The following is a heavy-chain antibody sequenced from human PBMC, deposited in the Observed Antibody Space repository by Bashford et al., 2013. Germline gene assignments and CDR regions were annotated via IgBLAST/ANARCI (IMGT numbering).Heavy chain of an antibody. CDR1: WLHRQYKLL. Sequence: SETPVPHLHCLWWLHRQYKLLLGLDPPAPGKGLEWIGSVYYNGATHYNPSLKSRITINPDTAKNQFSLQLNSVTPEDTAIYYCAREAEDAFDIWGQGTMVTVSS. CDR3: AREAEDAFDI. J-gene: IGHJ3*02. V-gene: IGHV4-39*02. CDR2: VYYNGAT. D-gene: IGHD6-19*01.